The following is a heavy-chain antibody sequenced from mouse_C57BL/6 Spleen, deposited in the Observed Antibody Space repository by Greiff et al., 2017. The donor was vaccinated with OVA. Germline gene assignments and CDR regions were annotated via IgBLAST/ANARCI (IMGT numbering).Heavy chain of an antibody. D-gene: IGHD1-1*02. V-gene: IGHV1-82*01. CDR2: IYPGDGDT. CDR3: ARGNEVAGDYYAMDY. CDR1: GYAFSSSW. J-gene: IGHJ4*01. Sequence: QVQLQQSGPELVKPGASVKISCKASGYAFSSSWMNWVKQRPGKGLEWIGRIYPGDGDTNYNGKFKGKATLTADKSSSTAYMQLSSLTSEDSAVYFCARGNEVAGDYYAMDYWGQGTSVTVSS.